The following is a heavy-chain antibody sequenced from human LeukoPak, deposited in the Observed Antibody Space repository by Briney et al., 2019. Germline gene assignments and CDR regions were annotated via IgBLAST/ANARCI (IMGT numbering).Heavy chain of an antibody. J-gene: IGHJ5*02. CDR1: GDSINSRSYY. V-gene: IGHV4-39*01. Sequence: SETLSLTCTVSGDSINSRSYYWGWIHQPPGKGLEWIGSIYYSGITYYNPSLKSRVTISVDTSENQFSLRLISVTAADTAVYYCENHFPHMDYSGWKQGWFDPWGQGTLVTVSS. CDR2: IYYSGIT. D-gene: IGHD6-19*01. CDR3: ENHFPHMDYSGWKQGWFDP.